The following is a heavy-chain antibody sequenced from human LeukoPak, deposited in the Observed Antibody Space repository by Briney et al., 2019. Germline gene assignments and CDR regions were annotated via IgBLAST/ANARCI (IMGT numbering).Heavy chain of an antibody. V-gene: IGHV3-23*01. CDR3: AKDRDKEYSSSGDPNWFDT. J-gene: IGHJ5*02. D-gene: IGHD6-13*01. CDR2: ISCSGGST. Sequence: PGGSLRLSCAASGFTFSSYAMRWVRQAPGKGLEWVSAISCSGGSTYYADSVKSRFTISRDNSKNTLYLQMNSLRAEDTAVYYCAKDRDKEYSSSGDPNWFDTSGQRKLGTVSS. CDR1: GFTFSSYA.